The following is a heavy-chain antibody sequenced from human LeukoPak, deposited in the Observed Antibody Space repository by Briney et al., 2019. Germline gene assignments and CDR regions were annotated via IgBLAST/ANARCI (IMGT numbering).Heavy chain of an antibody. D-gene: IGHD3-16*01. V-gene: IGHV3-48*01. Sequence: QPGGSLRLSCAASGFTFSNYSMNWVRQAPGKGLEWVSYISSTSSTIYYADSVKGRFTISRDNAKNSLYLQMNSLRVEDTALYYCAREGSRIIGPPDYWGQGTLVTVSS. J-gene: IGHJ4*02. CDR1: GFTFSNYS. CDR3: AREGSRIIGPPDY. CDR2: ISSTSSTI.